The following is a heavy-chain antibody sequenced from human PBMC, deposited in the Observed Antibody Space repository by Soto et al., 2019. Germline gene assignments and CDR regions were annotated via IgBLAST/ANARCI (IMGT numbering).Heavy chain of an antibody. CDR2: IYYSGST. Sequence: QLQLQESGPGLVKPSETLSLTCTVSGGSISSSSYYWGWTRQPPGKGLEWIGSIYYSGSTYYNPSLKRLVTISVDTSKNQFSLKLSSVTAADTAVYYCARRGSSSWYGYWGQGTLVTVSS. J-gene: IGHJ4*02. V-gene: IGHV4-39*01. CDR1: GGSISSSSYY. CDR3: ARRGSSSWYGY. D-gene: IGHD6-13*01.